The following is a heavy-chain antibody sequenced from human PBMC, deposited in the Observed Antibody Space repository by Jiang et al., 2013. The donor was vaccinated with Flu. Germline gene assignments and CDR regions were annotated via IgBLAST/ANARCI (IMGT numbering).Heavy chain of an antibody. CDR3: ARGTHNTVTTGVVWYFDY. V-gene: IGHV1-8*01. D-gene: IGHD4-11*01. CDR2: MNPNSGNT. Sequence: QLVESGAEVKKPGASVKVSCKASGYTFTSYDINWVRQATGQGLEWMGWMNPNSGNTGYAQKFQGRVTMTRDTSTSTVYMELSSLRSEDTAVYYCARGTHNTVTTGVVWYFDYWGQGTLVTVSS. J-gene: IGHJ4*02. CDR1: GYTFTSYD.